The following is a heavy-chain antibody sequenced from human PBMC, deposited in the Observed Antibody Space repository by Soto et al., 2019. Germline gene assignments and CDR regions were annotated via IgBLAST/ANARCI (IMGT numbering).Heavy chain of an antibody. V-gene: IGHV4-31*03. Sequence: QVQLQESGPGLVKPSQTLSLTCTVSGASMSSGGYYWTWIRQSPGKGLEWIGYIYYSGSTYYNPSLERRVAISLATSRSLFSLTLHSVTAADTATYYCARDRHNIFFDPWGQGTLVTVSS. D-gene: IGHD1-1*01. CDR3: ARDRHNIFFDP. CDR2: IYYSGST. CDR1: GASMSSGGYY. J-gene: IGHJ5*02.